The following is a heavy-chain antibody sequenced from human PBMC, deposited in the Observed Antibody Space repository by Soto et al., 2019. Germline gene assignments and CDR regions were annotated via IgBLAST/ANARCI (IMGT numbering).Heavy chain of an antibody. D-gene: IGHD1-26*01. V-gene: IGHV3-30*18. CDR2: ISYDGSNK. CDR1: GFTFISYG. J-gene: IGHJ4*02. CDR3: AKDRNRYSGSYYHDY. Sequence: PGGSLILSCAASGFTFISYGMHWVRQAPGKGLEWVAVISYDGSNKYYADSVKGRFTISRDNSKNTLYLQMNSLRAEDTAVYYCAKDRNRYSGSYYHDYWGQGTLVTVSS.